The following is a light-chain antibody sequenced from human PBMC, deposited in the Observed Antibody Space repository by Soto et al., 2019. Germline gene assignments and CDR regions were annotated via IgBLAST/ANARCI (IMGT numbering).Light chain of an antibody. CDR1: QSVSSRS. V-gene: IGKV3-20*01. CDR3: QQYATSPRT. Sequence: EIMLTQSPATLSVSPGEKATLSCRASQSVSSRSLAWYQQRPGQSPRLLIYGASRRATDIPDRFSGSGSETDFTLTITSLEPEDFAVYYCQQYATSPRTF. CDR2: GAS. J-gene: IGKJ1*01.